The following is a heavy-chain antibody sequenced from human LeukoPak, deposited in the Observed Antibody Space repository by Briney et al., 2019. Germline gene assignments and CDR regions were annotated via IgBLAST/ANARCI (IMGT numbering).Heavy chain of an antibody. CDR2: ISSSGITI. CDR3: ARKCSGGSCYGDY. D-gene: IGHD2-15*01. CDR1: GFTFSSYE. J-gene: IGHJ4*02. Sequence: AGGSLRLSCAASGFTFSSYEMNWVRQAPGKGLDWVSYISSSGITIYYADSVKGRFIISRDNAKNSLHPQMNSLRAEDTAVYYCARKCSGGSCYGDYWGQGTLVTVSS. V-gene: IGHV3-48*03.